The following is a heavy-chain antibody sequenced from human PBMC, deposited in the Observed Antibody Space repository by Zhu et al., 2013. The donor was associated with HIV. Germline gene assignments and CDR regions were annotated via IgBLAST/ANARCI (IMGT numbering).Heavy chain of an antibody. D-gene: IGHD3-22*01. J-gene: IGHJ5*02. CDR2: ISAYNGNT. Sequence: QVQLVQSGAEVKKPGASVKVSCKASGYTFTSYGISWVRQAPGQGLEWMGWISAYNGNTNYAQKLQGRVTMTTDTSTSTAYMELSRLRSDDTAVYYCARDELLAPHYDSSGYYGVGWFDPWGQGTLVTVSS. CDR3: ARDELLAPHYDSSGYYGVGWFDP. CDR1: GYTFTSYG. V-gene: IGHV1-18*04.